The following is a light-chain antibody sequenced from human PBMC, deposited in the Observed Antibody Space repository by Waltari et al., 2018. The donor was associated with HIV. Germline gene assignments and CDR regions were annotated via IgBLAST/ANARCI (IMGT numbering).Light chain of an antibody. CDR1: SSDVGGYNY. CDR2: DVS. CDR3: SSYAGSNILV. Sequence: QSALTQPPSASGSPGQSVTISCTGTSSDVGGYNYVSWYRQYPGNAPKLMIYDVSKRPPGVPDRFSGSKSVNTASLTVSGLQAEDEADYYCSSYAGSNILVFGGGTKLTVL. J-gene: IGLJ3*02. V-gene: IGLV2-8*01.